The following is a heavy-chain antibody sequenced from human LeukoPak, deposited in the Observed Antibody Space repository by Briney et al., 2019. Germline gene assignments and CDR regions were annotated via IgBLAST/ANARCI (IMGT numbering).Heavy chain of an antibody. CDR1: GGSISSYY. CDR3: ARDRRDGYKGSFDY. J-gene: IGHJ4*02. Sequence: PSETLSLTCTVSGGSISSYYWSWIRQPAGKGLEWIGRIYTSGSTNYNPSLKSRVTISVDTSKNQFSLKLSSVTAADTAVYYCARDRRDGYKGSFDYWGQGTLVTVSS. V-gene: IGHV4-4*07. D-gene: IGHD5-24*01. CDR2: IYTSGST.